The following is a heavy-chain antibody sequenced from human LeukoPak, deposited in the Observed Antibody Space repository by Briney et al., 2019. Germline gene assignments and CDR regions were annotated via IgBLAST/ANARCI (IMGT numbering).Heavy chain of an antibody. CDR2: ISGYNGNT. CDR3: ARSYYYGSGSRPLDF. Sequence: ASVNVSCKASDYTFTSYGISWVRQAPGQGLEWMGWISGYNGNTHYAQNLQGRVTMTTDTSASTAYMELRSLRSDDTAVYYCARSYYYGSGSRPLDFWGQGTLVTVSS. J-gene: IGHJ4*02. CDR1: DYTFTSYG. D-gene: IGHD3-10*01. V-gene: IGHV1-18*01.